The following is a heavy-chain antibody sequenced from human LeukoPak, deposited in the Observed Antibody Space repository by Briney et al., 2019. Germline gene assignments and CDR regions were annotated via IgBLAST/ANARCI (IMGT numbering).Heavy chain of an antibody. CDR2: ITSSSTYT. Sequence: GGSLRLSCAASGFSSSSYNMNWVRQTPGKGLEWVSSITSSSTYTFYADSVKGRFTISRDNARNSLYLQMNSLRAEDTAVYYCARDPYSGTYGDTYYYYMDVWGKGTTATISS. CDR3: ARDPYSGTYGDTYYYYMDV. D-gene: IGHD1-26*01. V-gene: IGHV3-21*01. CDR1: GFSSSSYN. J-gene: IGHJ6*03.